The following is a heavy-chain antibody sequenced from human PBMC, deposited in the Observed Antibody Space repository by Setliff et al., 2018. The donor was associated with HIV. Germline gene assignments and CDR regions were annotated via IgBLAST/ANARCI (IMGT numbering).Heavy chain of an antibody. CDR3: ARMFGYQGYYYGMDV. CDR1: GGSISSYY. J-gene: IGHJ6*02. Sequence: PSETLSLTCTVSGGSISSYYWSWTRQPPGKGLEWIGYIYYSGSTNYNPALKSRVTISVDTSKNQFSLRLSSVSAADTAVYYCARMFGYQGYYYGMDVWGQGTTVTVSS. CDR2: IYYSGST. D-gene: IGHD3-16*01. V-gene: IGHV4-59*01.